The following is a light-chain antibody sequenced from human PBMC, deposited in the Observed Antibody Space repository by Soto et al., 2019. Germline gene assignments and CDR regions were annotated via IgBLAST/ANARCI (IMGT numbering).Light chain of an antibody. CDR3: QQANSFPRT. Sequence: DIQMTQSPSSVSASVGDRVTITCRASQDISSWLAWYQQRPGKAPKLLIYAASSLQRVAPSRFSGSGSGTDFTLTISSLQPEDFATYYCQQANSFPRTFGQGTKVEIK. V-gene: IGKV1-12*01. CDR2: AAS. CDR1: QDISSW. J-gene: IGKJ1*01.